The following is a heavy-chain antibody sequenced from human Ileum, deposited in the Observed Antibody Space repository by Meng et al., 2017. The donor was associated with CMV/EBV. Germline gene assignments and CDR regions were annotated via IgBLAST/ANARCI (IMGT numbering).Heavy chain of an antibody. CDR3: ARRSDFWRAPGHYYFDS. CDR2: VVPTSGVT. V-gene: IGHV1-69*17. Sequence: GGAFGSSAVTWLRRAPGQGAEYMGGVVPTSGVTTYTHNFRGRVTIIADKSTGTVYMDLFSLRLDDTAVYYCARRSDFWRAPGHYYFDSWGRGTLVTSPQ. J-gene: IGHJ4*02. CDR1: GGAFGSSA. D-gene: IGHD3-3*01.